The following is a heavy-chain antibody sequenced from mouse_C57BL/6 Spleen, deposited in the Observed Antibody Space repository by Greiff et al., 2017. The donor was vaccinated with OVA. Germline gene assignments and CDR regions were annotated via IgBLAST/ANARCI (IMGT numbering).Heavy chain of an antibody. CDR3: ARKKGDY. CDR2: IDPSDSYS. CDR1: GYTFTSYW. Sequence: VQLQQPGAELVKPGASVKLSCKASGYTFTSYWMQWVKQRPGQGLEWIGEIDPSDSYSNYNQKFTGKATLTVDTSSSTADMQLSSLTSEDSAVYYCARKKGDYWGQGTTLTVSS. V-gene: IGHV1-50*01. J-gene: IGHJ2*01.